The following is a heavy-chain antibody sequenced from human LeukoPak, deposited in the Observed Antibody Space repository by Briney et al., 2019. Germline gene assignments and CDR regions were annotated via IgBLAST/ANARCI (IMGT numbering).Heavy chain of an antibody. V-gene: IGHV3-21*01. Sequence: GGSLRLSCAASGLTVSSNCMSWVRQAPGKGLEWVSSISSSSSYIYYADSVKGRFTISRDNAKNSLYLQMNSLRAEDTAVYYCANLGIAAADDYWGQGTLVTVSS. CDR2: ISSSSSYI. D-gene: IGHD6-13*01. CDR1: GLTVSSNC. CDR3: ANLGIAAADDY. J-gene: IGHJ4*02.